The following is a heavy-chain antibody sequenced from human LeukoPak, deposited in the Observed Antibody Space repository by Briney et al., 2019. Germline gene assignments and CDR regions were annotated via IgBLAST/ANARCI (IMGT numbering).Heavy chain of an antibody. CDR3: AGAYSAYDPFDY. CDR1: GFTFSSYW. D-gene: IGHD5-12*01. CDR2: LNADGNSI. Sequence: GGSLRLSCAVSGFTFSSYWMHWVRQAPGKGLVWVSRLNADGNSITYADSVRGRFTISRDNAKNTVHLQMNSLRVEDTAIYFCAGAYSAYDPFDYWGQGILATVSS. V-gene: IGHV3-74*01. J-gene: IGHJ4*02.